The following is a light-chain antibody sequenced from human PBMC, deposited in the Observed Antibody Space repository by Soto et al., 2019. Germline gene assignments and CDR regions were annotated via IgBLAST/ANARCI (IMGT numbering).Light chain of an antibody. CDR1: QSVSSSY. J-gene: IGKJ3*01. CDR3: QQYDSSPLT. Sequence: EIVLTQSPGTLSLSPGERATLSCRASQSVSSSYLAWYQQKPGQAPRLLIYAASSRATGIPDRFSGSGSGTDFTLTISRLEPEDFAVYYCQQYDSSPLTFSPGTKVDIK. CDR2: AAS. V-gene: IGKV3-20*01.